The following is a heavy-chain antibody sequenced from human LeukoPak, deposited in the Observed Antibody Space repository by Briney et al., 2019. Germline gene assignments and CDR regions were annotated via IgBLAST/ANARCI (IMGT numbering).Heavy chain of an antibody. D-gene: IGHD2-2*01. V-gene: IGHV3-11*01. CDR1: GFTFSDYY. J-gene: IGHJ6*03. Sequence: PGGSLGLSCAASGFTFSDYYMSWIRQAPGKGLEWVSYISSSGSTIYYADSVKGRFTISRDNAKNSLYLQMNSLRAEDTAVYYCARRAAAIPRPYYYYMDVWGKGTTVTVSS. CDR2: ISSSGSTI. CDR3: ARRAAAIPRPYYYYMDV.